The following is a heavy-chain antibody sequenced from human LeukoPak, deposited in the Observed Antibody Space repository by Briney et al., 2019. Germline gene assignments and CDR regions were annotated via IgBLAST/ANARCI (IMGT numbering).Heavy chain of an antibody. CDR2: ICAYNGNT. CDR3: ARAGSSGWYGGDVY. V-gene: IGHV1-18*04. D-gene: IGHD6-19*01. Sequence: GASVKVSCKASGYTFTSYGISWVRQAPGQGLEWMGWICAYNGNTNYAQKLQGRVTMTTDTSTSTAYMELRSLRSDDTAVYYCARAGSSGWYGGDVYWGQGTLVTVSS. J-gene: IGHJ4*02. CDR1: GYTFTSYG.